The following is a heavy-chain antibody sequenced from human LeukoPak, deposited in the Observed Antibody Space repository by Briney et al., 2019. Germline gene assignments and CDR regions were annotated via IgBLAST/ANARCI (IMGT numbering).Heavy chain of an antibody. CDR1: GFTFSSYG. CDR2: IRYDGSNK. CDR3: AKDAPFLVGAPPDHDAFDI. V-gene: IGHV3-30*02. J-gene: IGHJ3*02. Sequence: PGGSLRLSCAASGFTFSSYGMHWVRQAPGKGLEWVAFIRYDGSNKYYADSVKGRFTISRDNAKNSLYLQMNSLRAEDTAVYYCAKDAPFLVGAPPDHDAFDIWGQGTMVTVSS. D-gene: IGHD1-26*01.